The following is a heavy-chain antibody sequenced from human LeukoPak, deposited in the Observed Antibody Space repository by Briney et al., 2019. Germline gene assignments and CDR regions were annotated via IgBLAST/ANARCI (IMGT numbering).Heavy chain of an antibody. CDR1: GFTFSSLW. CDR2: IKQDGSEV. D-gene: IGHD3-10*01. Sequence: GGSLRLSCVGSGFTFSSLWMSWVRQIPGKGLEWVANIKQDGSEVYYVDSVKGRFTISRDNAKNSLYLQMNSLRVEDTAVYYCACRPSDIRYYGVFDFWGQESLVTVSS. J-gene: IGHJ4*02. CDR3: ACRPSDIRYYGVFDF. V-gene: IGHV3-7*01.